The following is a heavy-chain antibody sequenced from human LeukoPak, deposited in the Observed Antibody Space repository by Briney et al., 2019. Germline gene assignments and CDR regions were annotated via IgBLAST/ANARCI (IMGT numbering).Heavy chain of an antibody. D-gene: IGHD3-3*01. Sequence: PSQTLSLTCAVSGGSISSGGYSWSWIRQPPGKGLEWIGYIYHSGSTYYNPSLKSRVTILVDRSKNQFSLKLSSVTAADTAVYYCARGGTIFGVAGDWFDPWGQGTLVTVSS. J-gene: IGHJ5*02. CDR1: GGSISSGGYS. CDR3: ARGGTIFGVAGDWFDP. CDR2: IYHSGST. V-gene: IGHV4-30-2*01.